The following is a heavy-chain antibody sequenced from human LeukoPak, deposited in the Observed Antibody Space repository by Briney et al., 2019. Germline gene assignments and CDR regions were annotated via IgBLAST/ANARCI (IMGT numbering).Heavy chain of an antibody. D-gene: IGHD1-1*01. Sequence: PSETLSLTCAVYGGSFSAYYWSWIRQSPAKGLQCIAEVNHRGDTNYNPSVKGRVTISVDTSKNQFSLKVTSLTAADTAVYYCARGPTISETGYFDYWGQGTLVTVSS. V-gene: IGHV4-34*01. J-gene: IGHJ4*03. CDR1: GGSFSAYY. CDR3: ARGPTISETGYFDY. CDR2: VNHRGDT.